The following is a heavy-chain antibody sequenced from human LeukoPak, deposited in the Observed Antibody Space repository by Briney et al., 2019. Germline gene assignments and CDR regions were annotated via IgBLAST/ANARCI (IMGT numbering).Heavy chain of an antibody. CDR2: MSWNSVVV. CDR1: GFIFDNYA. Sequence: GGSLRLSCKASGFIFDNYALHWVRQAPGKGLEWVSGMSWNSVVVGYADSVGGRFTISSDSAKNSLYLLMNSLRTEDTAFYYCAKDISGTGWATSFDSWGQGTLVTVSS. J-gene: IGHJ4*02. V-gene: IGHV3-9*01. CDR3: AKDISGTGWATSFDS. D-gene: IGHD6-19*01.